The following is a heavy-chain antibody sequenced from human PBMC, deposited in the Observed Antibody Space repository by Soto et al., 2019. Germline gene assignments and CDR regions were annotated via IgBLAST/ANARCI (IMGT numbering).Heavy chain of an antibody. CDR3: AKSYPGYSSSWYYSYYYYYGMDV. Sequence: PGGSLRLSCAASGFTFSSYAMSWVRQAPGKGLEWVSAISGSGGSTYYADSVKGRFTISRDNSKNTLYLQMNSLRAEDTAVYYCAKSYPGYSSSWYYSYYYYYGMDVWGQGTTVTVSS. CDR1: GFTFSSYA. D-gene: IGHD6-13*01. CDR2: ISGSGGST. J-gene: IGHJ6*02. V-gene: IGHV3-23*01.